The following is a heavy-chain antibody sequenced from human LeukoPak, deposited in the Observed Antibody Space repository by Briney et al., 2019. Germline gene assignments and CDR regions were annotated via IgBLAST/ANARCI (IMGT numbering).Heavy chain of an antibody. J-gene: IGHJ4*02. Sequence: SETLSLTCAVYGESFSGYYWSWIRQPPGKGLEWIGEINHSGSTNYNPSLKSRVTMSVDTSKNQFSLKLSSVTAADTAVYYCARARGWYLFDYWGQGTLVTVSS. CDR3: ARARGWYLFDY. D-gene: IGHD6-19*01. CDR2: INHSGST. V-gene: IGHV4-34*01. CDR1: GESFSGYY.